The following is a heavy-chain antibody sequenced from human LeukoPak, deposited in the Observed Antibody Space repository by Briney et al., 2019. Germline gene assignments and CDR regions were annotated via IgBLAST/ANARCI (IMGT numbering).Heavy chain of an antibody. D-gene: IGHD7-27*01. CDR1: GFTFSSYW. CDR2: IKQDGSEK. V-gene: IGHV3-7*03. CDR3: ARINWAYGMDV. J-gene: IGHJ6*02. Sequence: GGSLRLFCAASGFTFSSYWMSWVRQTPGKGLEWVANIKQDGSEKYYVDSAKGRFTISRDNAKNSLYLQMNSLRAEDTAVYYCARINWAYGMDVWGQGTTVTVSS.